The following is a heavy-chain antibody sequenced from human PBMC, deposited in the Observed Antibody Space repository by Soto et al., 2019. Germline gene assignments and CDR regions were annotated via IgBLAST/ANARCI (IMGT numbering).Heavy chain of an antibody. CDR2: VNPSGGST. Sequence: ASVKVSCKASGYIFTAYSMHWVRQAPGQGLEWMGVVNPSGGSTNYAQKFQGRITMTRDTSTSTVYMDLSSLTSEDTAVYYCAQDENCSDGRCWSKYFQRWVLGIMATVAS. V-gene: IGHV1-46*03. J-gene: IGHJ1*01. CDR1: GYIFTAYS. D-gene: IGHD2-15*01. CDR3: AQDENCSDGRCWSKYFQR.